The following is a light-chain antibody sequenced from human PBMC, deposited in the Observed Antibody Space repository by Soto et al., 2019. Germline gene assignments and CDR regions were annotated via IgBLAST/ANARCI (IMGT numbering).Light chain of an antibody. CDR3: QQWVRWT. CDR1: ESVGSN. Sequence: EIVMTQSPGTLSVSPGERATLSCRASESVGSNVAWFQQRPGQAPSLLIYGASTRAAGVPARFIGSGSETEFTLTISSLQPEDFAIYHCQQWVRWTFGQGTRLEIK. J-gene: IGKJ1*01. V-gene: IGKV3-15*01. CDR2: GAS.